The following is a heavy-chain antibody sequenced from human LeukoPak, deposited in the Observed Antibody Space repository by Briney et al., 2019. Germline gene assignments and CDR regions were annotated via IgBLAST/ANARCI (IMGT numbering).Heavy chain of an antibody. CDR1: GYTFTSYY. V-gene: IGHV1-46*01. D-gene: IGHD3-22*01. CDR3: ARDVDSSGYSYYFDY. Sequence: ASVTVSCKASGYTFTSYYMHWVRQAPGQGLEWMGIINPSGGSTSYAQKFQGRVTMTRDTSTSTVYMELSSLRSEDTAVYYCARDVDSSGYSYYFDYWGQGTLVTVSS. J-gene: IGHJ4*02. CDR2: INPSGGST.